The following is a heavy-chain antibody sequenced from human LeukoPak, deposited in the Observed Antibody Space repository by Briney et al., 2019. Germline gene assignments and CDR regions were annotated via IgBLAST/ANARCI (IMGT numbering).Heavy chain of an antibody. J-gene: IGHJ3*02. D-gene: IGHD2-2*02. CDR2: IYYSGST. CDR3: ARDGTVPAAIDAFDI. Sequence: SETLSLTCTVSGGSISSYYWSWIRQPPGKGLEWIGYIYYSGSTNYNPSLKSRVTISVDTSKNQFSLKLSSVTAADTAVYYCARDGTVPAAIDAFDIWGQGTMVTVSS. V-gene: IGHV4-59*01. CDR1: GGSISSYY.